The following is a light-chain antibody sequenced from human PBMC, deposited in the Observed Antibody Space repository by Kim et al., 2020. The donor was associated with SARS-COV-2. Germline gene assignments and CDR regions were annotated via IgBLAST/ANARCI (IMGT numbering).Light chain of an antibody. CDR2: AAS. CDR3: QQLNTFPRT. Sequence: DIQLTQSPSFLSASLGDRVTIACRASQDISNHLAWYQQKPGKAPELLIYAASTLKPGVPSRFSGSGSGTEFTLTISSLHPEDFATYSCQQLNTFPRTFGQGTKVDIK. CDR1: QDISNH. V-gene: IGKV1-9*01. J-gene: IGKJ1*01.